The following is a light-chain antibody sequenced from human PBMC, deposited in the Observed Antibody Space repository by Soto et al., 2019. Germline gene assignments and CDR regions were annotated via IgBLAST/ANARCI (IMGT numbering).Light chain of an antibody. CDR3: QQYGSSPPYT. V-gene: IGKV3-20*01. CDR1: QSVSNKY. CDR2: GSS. J-gene: IGKJ2*01. Sequence: EVVLTQSPGTLSLSPGERATLSCRASQSVSNKYLAWYQQKPGQAPRLLIFGSSDRATGIPDRFSGSGSGTDFTLTIGILEPEDFAVYYCQQYGSSPPYTFGQGTKLEIK.